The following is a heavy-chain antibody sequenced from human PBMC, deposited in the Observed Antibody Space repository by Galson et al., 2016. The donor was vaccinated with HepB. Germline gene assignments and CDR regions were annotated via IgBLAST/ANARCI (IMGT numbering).Heavy chain of an antibody. CDR1: GFNFGIYG. V-gene: IGHV3-33*06. Sequence: SLRLSCAASGFNFGIYGIHWVRQAPGQGLEWVAVSWYDGTKEFSADFEGRFTISRDNSKDTVNLQMNSLRAEDTAEYYCAKAKHILNYASEGGLDIGGQGTMVTVSA. CDR3: AKAKHILNYASEGGLDI. J-gene: IGHJ3*02. D-gene: IGHD2-2*01. CDR2: SWYDGTKE.